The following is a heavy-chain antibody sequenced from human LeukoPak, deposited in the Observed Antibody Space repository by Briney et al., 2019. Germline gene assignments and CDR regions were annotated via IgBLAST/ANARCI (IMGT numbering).Heavy chain of an antibody. Sequence: GRSLRLSCAASVFTFSIYCIHCVRQAPGKGLEWVAVISYDGSNKYYADSVKGRFTISRDNSKNTLYLQMNSLRAEDTAVYYCAKAIAAAGLDYWGREPWSPSPQ. J-gene: IGHJ4*02. CDR3: AKAIAAAGLDY. V-gene: IGHV3-30*18. CDR1: VFTFSIYC. D-gene: IGHD6-13*01. CDR2: ISYDGSNK.